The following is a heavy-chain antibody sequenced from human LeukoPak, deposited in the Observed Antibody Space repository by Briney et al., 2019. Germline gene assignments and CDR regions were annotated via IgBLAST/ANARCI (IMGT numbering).Heavy chain of an antibody. CDR1: GGSISSYY. J-gene: IGHJ4*02. CDR2: IYYSGST. V-gene: IGHV4-59*01. Sequence: AETLSLTCTVSGGSISSYYWSWIRQPPGKGLEWIGYIYYSGSTNYNPSLKSRVTIPVDTSKHQVSLKLRSVTAADTVVYYCARGDLRVDYDSRSGFDYWGQGTLVTVSS. D-gene: IGHD3-22*01. CDR3: ARGDLRVDYDSRSGFDY.